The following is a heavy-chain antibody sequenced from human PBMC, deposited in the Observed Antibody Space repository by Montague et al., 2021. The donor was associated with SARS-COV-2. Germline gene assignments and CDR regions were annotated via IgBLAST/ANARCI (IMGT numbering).Heavy chain of an antibody. J-gene: IGHJ4*02. V-gene: IGHV4-39*07. CDR2: IYYSGST. Sequence: SETLSLTCTVSGGSISSSSYYWGWIRQPPGKGLEWIGSIYYSGSTYYNPSLKSRVTISVDTSKNQFSLKLSSVTAADTAVYYCARVAPPSATVYFDYWGQGTLVTVSS. D-gene: IGHD1-26*01. CDR1: GGSISSSSYY. CDR3: ARVAPPSATVYFDY.